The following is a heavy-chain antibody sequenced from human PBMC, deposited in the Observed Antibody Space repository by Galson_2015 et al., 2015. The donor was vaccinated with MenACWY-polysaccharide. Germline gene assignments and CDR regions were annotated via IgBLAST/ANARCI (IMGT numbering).Heavy chain of an antibody. CDR1: GFTFSSYA. CDR3: ARRAPMVTSLFYGMDV. Sequence: SLRLSCAASGFTFSSYAMSWVRQAPGKGLEWVSAISGSGATTYYADSVKGRFTISRDNSKNTLYLQMNSLRAEDTAVYFCARRAPMVTSLFYGMDVWGQGTTVIVSS. J-gene: IGHJ6*02. D-gene: IGHD4/OR15-4a*01. V-gene: IGHV3-23*01. CDR2: ISGSGATT.